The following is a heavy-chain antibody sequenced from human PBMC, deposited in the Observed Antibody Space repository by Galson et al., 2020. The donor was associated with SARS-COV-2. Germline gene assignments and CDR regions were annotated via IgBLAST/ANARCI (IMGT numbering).Heavy chain of an antibody. CDR1: GFPFTHHA. CDR2: ISPDGRPA. Sequence: PVGSLRLSCSASGFPFTHHALHSLRPSPAKGLHRIPVISPDGRPAVYPHSVKGRFTISRDNSDHMLFLQMDSLRADDTVAYYCARDVSGGVSDIWGRGTMVTVSS. CDR3: ARDVSGGVSDI. J-gene: IGHJ3*02. D-gene: IGHD1-26*01. V-gene: IGHV3-30*04.